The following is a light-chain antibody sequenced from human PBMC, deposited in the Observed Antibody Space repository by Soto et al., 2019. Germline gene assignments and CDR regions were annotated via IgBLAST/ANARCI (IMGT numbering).Light chain of an antibody. Sequence: QSVLTQPASVSGSPGQSITISCSGTSSDGDSVSWYQQHPGKAPKLIIYEVTNRPSGVSNRFSGSKSDYTASLTISGLQAEDESDYYCSSYTAVSTLDVLFCGGPKVTVL. J-gene: IGLJ2*01. V-gene: IGLV2-14*01. CDR1: SSDGDS. CDR3: SSYTAVSTLDVL. CDR2: EVT.